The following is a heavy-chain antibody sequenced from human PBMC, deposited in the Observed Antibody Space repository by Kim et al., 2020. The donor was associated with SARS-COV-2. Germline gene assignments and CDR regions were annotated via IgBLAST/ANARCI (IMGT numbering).Heavy chain of an antibody. D-gene: IGHD3-16*01. CDR2: IYDSGDT. Sequence: SETLSLTCTVSGTSFNGNYWSWIRQSPGKGLEWIGYIYDSGDTNYNPSLKNRVTISLDTSKKQVSLRLRSVTAADTAVYYCARAQGNLQISMDGGPIHYQHSYYDMDVWGNGTTVIVSS. CDR1: GTSFNGNY. J-gene: IGHJ6*03. V-gene: IGHV4-59*01. CDR3: ARAQGNLQISMDGGPIHYQHSYYDMDV.